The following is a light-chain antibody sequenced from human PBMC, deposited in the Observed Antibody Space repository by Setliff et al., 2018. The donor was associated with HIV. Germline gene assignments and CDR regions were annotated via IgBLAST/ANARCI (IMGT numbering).Light chain of an antibody. CDR2: EVR. V-gene: IGLV2-14*01. J-gene: IGLJ1*01. Sequence: QSALTQPASVSGSPGQSITISCTGTSSDVGGYNYVSWYQQHPGNAPKLIIYEVRNRPSGISNRFSGSKSGNTASLTISGLQAEDEADYYCSSYASTNTLPFGTGTKVTVL. CDR1: SSDVGGYNY. CDR3: SSYASTNTLP.